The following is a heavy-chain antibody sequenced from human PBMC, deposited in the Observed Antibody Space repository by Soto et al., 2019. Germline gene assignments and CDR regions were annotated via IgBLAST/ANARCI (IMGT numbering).Heavy chain of an antibody. J-gene: IGHJ5*02. Sequence: QVQLVQSGAEVKKPGSSVKVSCKASGGTFSSYAISWVRQAPGQGLEWMGGIIPIFGTANYAQKFQGRVTNTADESTSTAYMELSSLRSEDTAVYYCARSDYRPEYSSLYWFDPWGQGTLVTVSS. CDR1: GGTFSSYA. CDR2: IIPIFGTA. V-gene: IGHV1-69*01. CDR3: ARSDYRPEYSSLYWFDP. D-gene: IGHD6-6*01.